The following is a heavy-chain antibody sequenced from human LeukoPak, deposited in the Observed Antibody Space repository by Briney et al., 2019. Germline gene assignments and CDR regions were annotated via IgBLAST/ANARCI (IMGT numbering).Heavy chain of an antibody. CDR1: GGSISSTSYY. CDR3: ARSLSYYYDTSAYS. D-gene: IGHD3-22*01. J-gene: IGHJ5*02. CDR2: MYYSGGST. V-gene: IGHV4-39*01. Sequence: PSETLSLTCTVSGGSISSTSYYWGWIRQTPGKGLEWIGNMYYSGGSTYYNPSLESRVTISVDTSKNQFSLKLSSVTAADTAVYYCARSLSYYYDTSAYSWGRGTLVTVSS.